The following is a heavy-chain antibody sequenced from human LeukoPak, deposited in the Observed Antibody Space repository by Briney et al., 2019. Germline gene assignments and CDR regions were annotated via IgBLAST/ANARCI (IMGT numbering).Heavy chain of an antibody. CDR3: ARGSTAIRLDYFDY. Sequence: SETLSLTCTVSGGSISGYYWSWIRQPPGKGLEWIGYIYTSGSTNYNPSLKSRVTIALDTSKNQFSLKLSSVTAADTAVYYCARGSTAIRLDYFDYWGQGTLVTVSS. CDR2: IYTSGST. D-gene: IGHD2-2*01. V-gene: IGHV4-4*09. J-gene: IGHJ4*02. CDR1: GGSISGYY.